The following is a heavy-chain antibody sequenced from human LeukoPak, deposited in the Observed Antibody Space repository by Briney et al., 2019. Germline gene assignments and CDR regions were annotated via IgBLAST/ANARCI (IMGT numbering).Heavy chain of an antibody. Sequence: ASETLSLTCTVSGGSISSGSSYWSWIRQPAGKGLEWIGRIYTSGNTNYKPSLQSRVTISVDTAKNQFSLKLSSVTAADTAVYYCTRGDNTWGQGTLDTVSS. CDR1: GGSISSGSSY. CDR2: IYTSGNT. V-gene: IGHV4-61*02. CDR3: TRGDNT. J-gene: IGHJ5*02. D-gene: IGHD2/OR15-2a*01.